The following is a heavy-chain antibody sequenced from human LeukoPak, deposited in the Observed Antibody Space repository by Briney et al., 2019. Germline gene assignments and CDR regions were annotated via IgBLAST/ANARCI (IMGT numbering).Heavy chain of an antibody. V-gene: IGHV4-39*01. Sequence: SETLSLTCTVSGGSISSSSDYWGWIRQPPGKGLEWIGSIYYSGNTYYNPSLKSRVTISVDTSKNQFSLKLSSVTAADTAVYYCARLTDCSSTSCYYYYYGMDVWGQGTTVTVSS. D-gene: IGHD2-2*01. CDR1: GGSISSSSDY. CDR3: ARLTDCSSTSCYYYYYGMDV. CDR2: IYYSGNT. J-gene: IGHJ6*02.